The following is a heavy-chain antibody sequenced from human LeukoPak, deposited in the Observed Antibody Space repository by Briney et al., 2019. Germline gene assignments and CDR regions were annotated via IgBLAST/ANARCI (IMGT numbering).Heavy chain of an antibody. CDR2: ISGSGGRT. CDR1: GFTFSSYG. D-gene: IGHD1-26*01. Sequence: GGSLRLSCAASGFTFSSYGISWVRQAPGKGLEWVSGISGSGGRTYYADSVKGRFTISRDNSKNTVYLQMNSLRAGDTAVYYCAKHTLYSGSPGRPFDYWGKGTLVTVSS. CDR3: AKHTLYSGSPGRPFDY. V-gene: IGHV3-23*01. J-gene: IGHJ4*02.